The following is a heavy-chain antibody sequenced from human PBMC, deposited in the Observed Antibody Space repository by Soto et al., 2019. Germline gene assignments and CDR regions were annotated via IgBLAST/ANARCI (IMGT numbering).Heavy chain of an antibody. CDR1: GDSITSNSYF. CDR3: ARPPLPYCSGGSCYFA. CDR2: IYYSGTT. J-gene: IGHJ5*02. V-gene: IGHV4-39*01. Sequence: SETLSLTCTVSGDSITSNSYFWAWIRQPPGKGLEWIGSIYYSGTTYYNPSLKSRVTISVDRSKNQFSLKLSSVTAADTAVYYCARPPLPYCSGGSCYFAWGQGTLVTVSS. D-gene: IGHD2-15*01.